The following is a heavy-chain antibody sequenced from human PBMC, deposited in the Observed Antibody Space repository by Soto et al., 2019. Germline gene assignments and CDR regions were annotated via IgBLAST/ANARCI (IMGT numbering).Heavy chain of an antibody. D-gene: IGHD3-3*01. CDR3: ARTNRYYDFWSGPSPDYYYYGMDV. J-gene: IGHJ6*02. CDR2: SNPSGGST. CDR1: GYTFTSYY. V-gene: IGHV1-46*01. Sequence: QVQLVQSGAEVKKPGASVKVSCKASGYTFTSYYMHWVRQAPGQGLEWMGISNPSGGSTSYAQKFQGRVTMTRDTSTSTVYMELSSLRSEDTAVYYCARTNRYYDFWSGPSPDYYYYGMDVWGQGTTVTVSS.